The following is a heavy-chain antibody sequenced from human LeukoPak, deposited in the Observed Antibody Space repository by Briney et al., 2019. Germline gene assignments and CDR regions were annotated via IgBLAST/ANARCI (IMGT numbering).Heavy chain of an antibody. CDR3: ARYGITIVRGGKYYFDS. CDR1: GGSISGYF. D-gene: IGHD3-10*01. V-gene: IGHV4-59*08. CDR2: IHYSGTT. J-gene: IGHJ4*02. Sequence: SETLSLTCTVSGGSISGYFWSWIRQPPGKGLEWIGYIHYSGTTNYNPSLNSRVTVSVDTSKNQFSLRLSSVTAADTAVYYCARYGITIVRGGKYYFDSWGQGTLVTVSS.